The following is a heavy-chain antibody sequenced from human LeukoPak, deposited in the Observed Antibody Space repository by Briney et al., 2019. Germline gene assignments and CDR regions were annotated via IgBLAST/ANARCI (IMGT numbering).Heavy chain of an antibody. V-gene: IGHV3-23*01. D-gene: IGHD3-3*01. CDR3: AKDPNPFYDFWSGYK. J-gene: IGHJ4*02. CDR1: GGSISSSSYY. CDR2: IGGRDDRT. Sequence: ETLSLTCTVSGGSISSSSYYWGWIRQPPGKGLEWVSIIGGRDDRTYYADSVEGRFTISRDNSKNILYLQMSSLRAEDTAVYYCAKDPNPFYDFWSGYKWGQGTLVTVSS.